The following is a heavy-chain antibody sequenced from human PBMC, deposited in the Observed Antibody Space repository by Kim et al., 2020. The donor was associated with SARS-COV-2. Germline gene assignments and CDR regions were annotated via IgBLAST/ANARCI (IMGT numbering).Heavy chain of an antibody. D-gene: IGHD5-18*01. CDR1: GFTVSSNY. CDR2: IYSGGST. CDR3: ASLGYSYGETFDY. J-gene: IGHJ4*02. Sequence: GGSLRLSCAASGFTVSSNYMSWVRQAPGKGLEWVSVIYSGGSTYYADSVKGRFTISRDNSKNTLYLQMNSLRAEDTAVYYCASLGYSYGETFDYWGQGTLVTVSS. V-gene: IGHV3-66*02.